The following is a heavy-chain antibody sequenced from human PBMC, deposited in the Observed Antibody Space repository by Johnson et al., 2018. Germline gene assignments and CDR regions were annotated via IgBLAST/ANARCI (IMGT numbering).Heavy chain of an antibody. CDR2: IIPIFATV. V-gene: IGHV1-69*01. CDR1: GSTFTSYA. J-gene: IGHJ6*02. Sequence: QVQLVQSGAEVKKPGSSVKISCQSAGSTFTSYAINWVRQAPGQGLEWMGGIIPIFATVHYAQNFQDRLTITADAPTSTAYMELSRLRSEDTAAYYCARGNSLGPLDHDSPYYAMDFWGQGTTVTVSS. CDR3: ARGNSLGPLDHDSPYYAMDF. D-gene: IGHD3-16*02.